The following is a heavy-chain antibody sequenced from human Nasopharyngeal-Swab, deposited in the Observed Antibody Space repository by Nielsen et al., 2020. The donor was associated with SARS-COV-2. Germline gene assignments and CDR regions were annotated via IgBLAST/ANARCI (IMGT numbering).Heavy chain of an antibody. V-gene: IGHV1-69*01. D-gene: IGHD2-15*01. CDR2: IIPIFGTA. Sequence: WVRQAPGQGLEWMGGIIPIFGTANYAQRFQGRVTITADESTSTAYMELSSLRSEDTAVYYCAREGVVAVAGSDYYGTDVWGQGTTVTVSS. J-gene: IGHJ6*02. CDR3: AREGVVAVAGSDYYGTDV.